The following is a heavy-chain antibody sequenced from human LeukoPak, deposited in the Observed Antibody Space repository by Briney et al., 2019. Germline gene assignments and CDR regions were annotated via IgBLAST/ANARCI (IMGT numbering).Heavy chain of an antibody. D-gene: IGHD3-3*01. CDR2: IYYSGST. J-gene: IGHJ4*02. Sequence: SETLSLTCTVSGGSISSGDYYWSWIRQPPGKGLEWIGYIYYSGSTYNNPSLKSRVTISVDTSKNQFSLKLSSVTAADTAVYYCARESTTIFGVVITGPIDYWGQGTLVTVSS. V-gene: IGHV4-30-4*08. CDR3: ARESTTIFGVVITGPIDY. CDR1: GGSISSGDYY.